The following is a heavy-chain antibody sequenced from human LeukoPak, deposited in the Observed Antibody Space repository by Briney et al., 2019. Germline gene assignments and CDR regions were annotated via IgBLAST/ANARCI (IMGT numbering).Heavy chain of an antibody. J-gene: IGHJ4*02. CDR1: GFTFSSYA. Sequence: GGSLRLSCAASGFTFSSYAMSWVRQAAGKGLEWVSAISGSGGSTYYADSVKGRFTISRDNSKKTLYLQMNSLRAEDTAVYYCAKTVVPAAIEYYFDYWGQGTLVTVSS. CDR2: ISGSGGST. D-gene: IGHD2-2*01. CDR3: AKTVVPAAIEYYFDY. V-gene: IGHV3-23*01.